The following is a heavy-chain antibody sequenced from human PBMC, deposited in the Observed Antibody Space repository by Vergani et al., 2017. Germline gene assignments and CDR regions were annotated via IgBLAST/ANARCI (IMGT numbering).Heavy chain of an antibody. D-gene: IGHD3-22*01. V-gene: IGHV1-24*01. CDR3: ATGLIPKHSSDVYYYYYDRDV. CDR2: FDPEDGET. J-gene: IGHJ6*03. Sequence: QVQLVQSGAEVKKPGASVKVSCKVSGYTLTELSMHWVRQAPGKGLEWMGGFDPEDGETIYAQKFQGRVTMTEDTSTNTADMELSSLRTEDTAVYYCATGLIPKHSSDVYYYYYDRDVWGKGTTVTVSS. CDR1: GYTLTELS.